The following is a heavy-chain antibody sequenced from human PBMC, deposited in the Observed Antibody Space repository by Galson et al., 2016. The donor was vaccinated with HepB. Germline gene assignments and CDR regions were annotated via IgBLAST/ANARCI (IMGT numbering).Heavy chain of an antibody. CDR3: ARVFLWVDHYFDY. V-gene: IGHV4-4*02. D-gene: IGHD1-26*01. Sequence: ETLSLTCVVSGSAIGSPNWWSWVRQSPGKGLEWIGDIFHTGPTNYNPSLKSRVTISVDKSRNLFSLRLNSVTAADTAVYYCARVFLWVDHYFDYWGQGTLVTVSS. CDR1: GSAIGSPNW. CDR2: IFHTGPT. J-gene: IGHJ4*02.